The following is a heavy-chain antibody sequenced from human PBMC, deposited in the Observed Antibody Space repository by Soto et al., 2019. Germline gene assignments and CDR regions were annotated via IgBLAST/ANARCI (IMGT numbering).Heavy chain of an antibody. V-gene: IGHV3-33*01. Sequence: QVQLVQSGGGVVQPGGSLRLSCAASGFTFSSYGMHWVRQAPGKGLEWVAVIWYDGSKIYYADSVKGRFTISIDNSKSTLYLQMNSLRAEDTAVYYCARPLEQHQLGFGMDVWGQGSPVTVSS. D-gene: IGHD6-13*01. CDR3: ARPLEQHQLGFGMDV. CDR2: IWYDGSKI. J-gene: IGHJ6*01. CDR1: GFTFSSYG.